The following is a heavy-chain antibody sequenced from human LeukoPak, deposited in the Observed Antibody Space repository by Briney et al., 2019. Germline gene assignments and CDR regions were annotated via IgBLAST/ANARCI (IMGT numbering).Heavy chain of an antibody. J-gene: IGHJ4*02. D-gene: IGHD3/OR15-3a*01. CDR3: ASTFGLGAF. CDR1: GFTFSSYS. CDR2: ISRDSRTI. Sequence: GGSLRLSCAASGFTFSSYSVNWVRQAPGKGLEWVSIISRDSRTIIYADSVKGRFTISRDNAKNSLYLQMNSLRAEDTAVYYCASTFGLGAFWGQGTLVTVSS. V-gene: IGHV3-21*04.